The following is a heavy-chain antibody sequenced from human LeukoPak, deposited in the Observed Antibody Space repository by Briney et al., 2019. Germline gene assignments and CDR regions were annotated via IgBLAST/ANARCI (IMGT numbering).Heavy chain of an antibody. CDR1: GGSFNGYY. CDR3: ARAGIVVVPAARGRDYYYYGMDV. CDR2: INHSGST. D-gene: IGHD2-2*01. J-gene: IGHJ6*04. Sequence: SETLSLTCAVYGGSFNGYYWSWIRQPPGKGLEWIREINHSGSTNYNPSLKSRVTISVDTSKNQFSLKLSSVTAADTAVYYCARAGIVVVPAARGRDYYYYGMDVWGKETTVTVSS. V-gene: IGHV4-34*01.